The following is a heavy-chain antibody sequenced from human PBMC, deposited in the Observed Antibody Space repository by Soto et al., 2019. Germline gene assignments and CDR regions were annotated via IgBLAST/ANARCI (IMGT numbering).Heavy chain of an antibody. CDR3: ARLPGYCSGDSCRIDY. D-gene: IGHD2-15*01. J-gene: IGHJ4*02. Sequence: GASVKVSCKASGYTFTSYDINWVRQATGQGLEWMGWMNPNSGNTGYAQKFQGRVTMTRNTSISTAYMELSSLRSEDTAVYYCARLPGYCSGDSCRIDYWGQGTLVTVS. CDR1: GYTFTSYD. V-gene: IGHV1-8*01. CDR2: MNPNSGNT.